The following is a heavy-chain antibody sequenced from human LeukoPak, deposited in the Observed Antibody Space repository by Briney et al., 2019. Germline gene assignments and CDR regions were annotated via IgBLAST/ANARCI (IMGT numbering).Heavy chain of an antibody. V-gene: IGHV3-23*01. CDR1: GFTFSSYG. CDR3: AKSGYCSGGSCYWGGYYFDY. J-gene: IGHJ4*02. CDR2: ISGSGGST. D-gene: IGHD2-15*01. Sequence: GGSLRLSCAASGFTFSSYGMSWVRQAPGKGLEWVSAISGSGGSTYYADSVKGRFTISRDNSKNTLYLQMNSLRAEDTAVYYCAKSGYCSGGSCYWGGYYFDYWGQGTLVTVSS.